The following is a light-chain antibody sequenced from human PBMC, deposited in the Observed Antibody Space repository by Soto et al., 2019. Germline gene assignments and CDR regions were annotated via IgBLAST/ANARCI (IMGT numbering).Light chain of an antibody. V-gene: IGKV2-30*02. CDR3: MQGAHWPYT. CDR1: QSLVHSDGNTY. J-gene: IGKJ2*01. CDR2: KVS. Sequence: DVVMTQSPLSLPVTLGQPASVSCRSSQSLVHSDGNTYLTWFQQRPGQSPRRLIYKVSNRDSGVPDRFSGSGSGTDFTLRVSRVEAEDVGVYYCMQGAHWPYTFGQGPSWRSN.